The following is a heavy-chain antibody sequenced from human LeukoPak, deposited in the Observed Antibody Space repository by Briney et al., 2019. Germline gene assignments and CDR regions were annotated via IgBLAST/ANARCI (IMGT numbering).Heavy chain of an antibody. Sequence: ASVKVSCKASGYTFTSYDINWVRQATGQGLEWMGWMYPNSGNTGYAQKFQGRVTMTRNTSISTAYMELSSLRSEDTAVYYCARDPPPLQYCTNGVCYSRDVWGQGTTVTVSS. V-gene: IGHV1-8*01. CDR1: GYTFTSYD. D-gene: IGHD2-8*01. J-gene: IGHJ6*02. CDR2: MYPNSGNT. CDR3: ARDPPPLQYCTNGVCYSRDV.